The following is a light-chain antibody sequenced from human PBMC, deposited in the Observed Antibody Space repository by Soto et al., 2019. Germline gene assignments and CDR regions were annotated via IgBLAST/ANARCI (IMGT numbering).Light chain of an antibody. J-gene: IGLJ2*01. CDR1: RSNIGADYG. CDR3: QSYDINLSGPV. V-gene: IGLV1-40*01. Sequence: QPVLTQPPSVSGAPGQRVTISCTGSRSNIGADYGVHWYQQFPGAAPQLLIYSNTNRPSGVPDRFSGSKSGTSASLAITGLQAEDEADYYCQSYDINLSGPVFGGGTKLTVL. CDR2: SNT.